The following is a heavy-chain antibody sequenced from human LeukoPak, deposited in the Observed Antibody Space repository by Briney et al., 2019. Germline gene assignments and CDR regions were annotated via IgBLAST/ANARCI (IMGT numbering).Heavy chain of an antibody. CDR1: GFTFDDYA. CDR3: ARAAIVGATKKGGYFDY. Sequence: GGSLRLSCAASGFTFDDYAMHWVRQAPGKGLEWVSGISWNSGSIGYADSVKGRFTISRDNSKNTLYLQMNSLRAEDTAVYYCARAAIVGATKKGGYFDYWGQGTLVTVSS. D-gene: IGHD1-26*01. V-gene: IGHV3-9*01. J-gene: IGHJ4*02. CDR2: ISWNSGSI.